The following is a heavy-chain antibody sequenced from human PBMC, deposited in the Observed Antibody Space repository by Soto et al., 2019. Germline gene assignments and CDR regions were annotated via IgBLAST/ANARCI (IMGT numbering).Heavy chain of an antibody. J-gene: IGHJ6*04. CDR3: ARGGRRSPGMDV. CDR2: IYYSGST. CDR1: GGSISSGGYY. V-gene: IGHV4-31*03. Sequence: QVQLQESGPGLVKPSQTLSLTCTVSGGSISSGGYYWSWIRQHPGKGLEWIGYIYYSGSTYYNPSLQSRVTKSVDTSKNQFSLKLSSVTAADTAVYYCARGGRRSPGMDVCGKGTTGTVSS.